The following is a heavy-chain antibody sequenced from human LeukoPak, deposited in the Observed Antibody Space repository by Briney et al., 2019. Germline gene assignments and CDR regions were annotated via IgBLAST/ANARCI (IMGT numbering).Heavy chain of an antibody. J-gene: IGHJ4*02. D-gene: IGHD6-19*01. CDR3: AVPSGWYVFDY. CDR2: IYYSGST. V-gene: IGHV4-39*01. Sequence: SETLSLTCTVSGGSISSSSYYWGWIRQPPGKGLEWIGSIYYSGSTYYNPSLKSRVTMSVDTSKNQFSLKLSSVTAADTAVYYCAVPSGWYVFDYWGQGTLVTVSS. CDR1: GGSISSSSYY.